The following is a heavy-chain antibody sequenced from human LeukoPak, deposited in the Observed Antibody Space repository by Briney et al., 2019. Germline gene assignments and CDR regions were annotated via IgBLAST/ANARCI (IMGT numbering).Heavy chain of an antibody. CDR1: GGSISSGSYY. CDR3: ARRYNWNYNWFDP. CDR2: ISIRENT. Sequence: SQTLSLTCTVSGGSISSGSYYWTWIRQPAGKGLEWIGRISIRENTYYNPSLKSRVTISVDTSKNQFSLKLSSVTAADTAVYYCARRYNWNYNWFDPWGQGTLVTVSS. D-gene: IGHD1-7*01. V-gene: IGHV4-61*02. J-gene: IGHJ5*02.